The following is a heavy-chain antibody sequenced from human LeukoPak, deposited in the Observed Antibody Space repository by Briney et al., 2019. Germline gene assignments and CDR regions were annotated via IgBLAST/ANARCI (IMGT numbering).Heavy chain of an antibody. CDR2: ISYDGSNK. D-gene: IGHD3-10*01. CDR3: ANQPYYYGSGSYPGMDV. CDR1: GFTFSSYG. J-gene: IGHJ6*04. V-gene: IGHV3-30*18. Sequence: GGSLRLSCAASGFTFSSYGMHWVRQAPGKGLECVAVISYDGSNKYYADSVKGRFTISRDNSKDTLYLQMNSLRAEDTAVYYCANQPYYYGSGSYPGMDVWGKGTTVTVSS.